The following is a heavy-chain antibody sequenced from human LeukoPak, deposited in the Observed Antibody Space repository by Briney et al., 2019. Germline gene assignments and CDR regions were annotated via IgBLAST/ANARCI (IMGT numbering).Heavy chain of an antibody. D-gene: IGHD6-6*01. CDR3: ARDGHLIAARVSWFDP. J-gene: IGHJ5*02. V-gene: IGHV1-2*02. CDR1: GYTFTGYY. Sequence: ASVKVSCKASGYTFTGYYMHWVRQAPGQGLEWMGWINPNSGGTNYAQKFQGRVTMTRDTSISTAYMELSRLRSDDTAVYYCARDGHLIAARVSWFDPWGQGTLVIVSS. CDR2: INPNSGGT.